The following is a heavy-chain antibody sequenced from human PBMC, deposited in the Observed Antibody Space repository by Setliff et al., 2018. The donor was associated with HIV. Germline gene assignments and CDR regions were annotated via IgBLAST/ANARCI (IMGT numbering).Heavy chain of an antibody. Sequence: SETLSLTCTVSGASISSSNYYWGWIRQPPGEELEWIGSVYYSGSTYYNPSLKSRVTISVDTSKNQFSLNLSPVTAADTAVYFCVRVVPGNWNYDWFDPWGQGTLVTVSS. CDR2: VYYSGST. J-gene: IGHJ5*02. CDR3: VRVVPGNWNYDWFDP. V-gene: IGHV4-39*01. CDR1: GASISSSNYY. D-gene: IGHD1-7*01.